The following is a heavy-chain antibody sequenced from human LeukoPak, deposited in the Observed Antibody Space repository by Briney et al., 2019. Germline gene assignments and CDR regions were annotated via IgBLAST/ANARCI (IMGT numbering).Heavy chain of an antibody. D-gene: IGHD6-19*01. CDR3: ARRVSSGWYLDY. J-gene: IGHJ4*02. CDR1: GYSFTSYW. V-gene: IGHV5-51*01. Sequence: GESLKISCKGSGYSFTSYWIGWVRQMPGKGLEWMGIIYSGDSDTGYSPSFQGQVTISADKSINTAYLQWSLKASDTAMYYCARRVSSGWYLDYWGQGALVTVSS. CDR2: IYSGDSDT.